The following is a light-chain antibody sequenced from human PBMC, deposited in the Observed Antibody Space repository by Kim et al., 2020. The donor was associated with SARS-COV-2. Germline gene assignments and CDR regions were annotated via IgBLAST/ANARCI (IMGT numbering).Light chain of an antibody. J-gene: IGLJ2*01. Sequence: VALGQTVRITCQGDSLRSYYATWYQQKPGHAPILVIYGKNNRPSGIPDRFSGSSSGNTASLTITGTQAGDEADYYCNSRDSNNNVVFGGGTQLTVL. CDR3: NSRDSNNNVV. CDR2: GKN. CDR1: SLRSYY. V-gene: IGLV3-19*01.